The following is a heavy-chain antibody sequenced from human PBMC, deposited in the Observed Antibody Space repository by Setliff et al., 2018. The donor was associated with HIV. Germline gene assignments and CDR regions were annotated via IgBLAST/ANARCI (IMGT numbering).Heavy chain of an antibody. CDR3: ARGLAVAGKSYYYYYYMDV. CDR1: GGTFNNYV. J-gene: IGHJ6*03. CDR2: MSPNSGNA. V-gene: IGHV1-8*02. Sequence: ASVKVSCKAAGGTFNNYVFSWVRKAPGRGLEWMGWMSPNSGNAGYAQKFQGRVTMTRNTSISTAYMELSSLRSEDTAVYYCARGLAVAGKSYYYYYYMDVWGKGTTVTVSS. D-gene: IGHD6-19*01.